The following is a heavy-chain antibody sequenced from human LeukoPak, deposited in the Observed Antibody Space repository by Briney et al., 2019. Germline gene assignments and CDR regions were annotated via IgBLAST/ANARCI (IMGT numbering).Heavy chain of an antibody. CDR3: AGHYDSRQNLGYYHYYMDD. CDR1: GFIFSDYY. Sequence: GGSLRLSCAASGFIFSDYYMNWFRQAPGKGLEWVSYIGSSGGSIYYADSVKGRFTISRDNARNSLFLQMNSLRAEDTAVYYCAGHYDSRQNLGYYHYYMDDWGKGTTVTVSS. V-gene: IGHV3-11*01. J-gene: IGHJ6*03. D-gene: IGHD3-22*01. CDR2: IGSSGGSI.